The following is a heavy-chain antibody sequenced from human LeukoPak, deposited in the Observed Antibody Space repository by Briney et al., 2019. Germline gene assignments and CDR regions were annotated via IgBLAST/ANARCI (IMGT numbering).Heavy chain of an antibody. Sequence: GGSLRLSCAASGFTFSSYAMHWVRQAPGKGLEWVAVISYDGSNKYYADSVKGRFTISRDNSKNTLYLQMNSLRAEDTAVYYCAREDHGDGPFDYWGQGTLVTVSS. CDR1: GFTFSSYA. D-gene: IGHD4-17*01. V-gene: IGHV3-30*04. CDR3: AREDHGDGPFDY. CDR2: ISYDGSNK. J-gene: IGHJ4*02.